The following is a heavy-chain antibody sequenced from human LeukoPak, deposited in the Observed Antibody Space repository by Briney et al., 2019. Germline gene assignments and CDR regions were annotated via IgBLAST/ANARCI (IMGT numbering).Heavy chain of an antibody. D-gene: IGHD6-19*01. J-gene: IGHJ6*03. CDR1: GGSFSGYY. CDR2: INHSGST. Sequence: PSETLSLTCAVYGGSFSGYYWSWIRQPPGKGLEWIGEINHSGSTNYNPSLKSRVTISVDTSKNQFSLKLSSVTAADTAVYYCARGSSGWYGYYYYMDVWGKGTTVTVSS. V-gene: IGHV4-34*01. CDR3: ARGSSGWYGYYYYMDV.